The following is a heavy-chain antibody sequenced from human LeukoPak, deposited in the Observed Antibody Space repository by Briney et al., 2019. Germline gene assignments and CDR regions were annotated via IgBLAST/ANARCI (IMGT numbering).Heavy chain of an antibody. CDR3: ARDYSGYELPEY. J-gene: IGHJ4*02. CDR2: IYYSGST. Sequence: PSETLSLTCTVSGGSISSYYWSWLRQPPGKGLEWIGYIYYSGSTNYNPSLKSRVTISVDTSKNQFSLKLSSVTAADTAVYYCARDYSGYELPEYWGQGTLVTVSS. V-gene: IGHV4-59*01. CDR1: GGSISSYY. D-gene: IGHD5-12*01.